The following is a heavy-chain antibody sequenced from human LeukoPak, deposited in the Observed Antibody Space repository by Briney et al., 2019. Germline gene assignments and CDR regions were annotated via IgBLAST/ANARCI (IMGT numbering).Heavy chain of an antibody. J-gene: IGHJ4*02. V-gene: IGHV3-9*01. D-gene: IGHD6-13*01. Sequence: PGGSLRLSCAASGFTFDDYAMYWVRQVPGKGLEWVSRISWNSGSIDYADSVKGRFTISRDNAKNSLYLQMNSLRAEDTALYYCAKDIRYSSSWCSDYWGQGTLVTVSS. CDR3: AKDIRYSSSWCSDY. CDR1: GFTFDDYA. CDR2: ISWNSGSI.